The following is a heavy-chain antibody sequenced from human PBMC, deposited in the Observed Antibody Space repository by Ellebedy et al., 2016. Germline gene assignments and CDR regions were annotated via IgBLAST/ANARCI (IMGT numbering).Heavy chain of an antibody. CDR3: VTEYWGAFNY. Sequence: HTGGSLRLSCAASGFTFSTYWMHWFRHAPGKGLVWVSRSNGDGSSTAYADSVRGRFTISRDNAKNTLYLQMNSLKDEDTAVYYCVTEYWGAFNYWGQGALVTVSS. J-gene: IGHJ4*02. CDR2: SNGDGSST. CDR1: GFTFSTYW. V-gene: IGHV3-74*01. D-gene: IGHD1-26*01.